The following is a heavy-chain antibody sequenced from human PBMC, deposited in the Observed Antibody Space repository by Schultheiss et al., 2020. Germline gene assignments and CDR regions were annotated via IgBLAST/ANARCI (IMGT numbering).Heavy chain of an antibody. CDR2: ISSSSSYI. CDR1: GFTFSSYS. V-gene: IGHV3-21*01. CDR3: TREKAYGDSFEN. Sequence: GGSLRLSCAASGFTFSSYSMNWVRQAPGKGLEWVSSISSSSSYIYYADSVKGRFTISRDNAKNSQYLEMNTLRAEDTAVYYCTREKAYGDSFENWGQGTLVTVSS. J-gene: IGHJ4*02. D-gene: IGHD4-17*01.